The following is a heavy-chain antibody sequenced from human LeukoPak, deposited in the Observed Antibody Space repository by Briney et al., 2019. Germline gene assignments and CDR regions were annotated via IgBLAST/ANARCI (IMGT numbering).Heavy chain of an antibody. J-gene: IGHJ4*02. V-gene: IGHV3-21*01. Sequence: PGGSLRLSCAASGFTFSSYSMNWVRQAPGKGLEWVSSISSNSSYIYYADSVKGRFTISRDNAKNSLYLQMNSLRAEDTAVYYCAREGPDYDILTGYYNGDLDYWGQGTLVTVSS. CDR2: ISSNSSYI. CDR3: AREGPDYDILTGYYNGDLDY. CDR1: GFTFSSYS. D-gene: IGHD3-9*01.